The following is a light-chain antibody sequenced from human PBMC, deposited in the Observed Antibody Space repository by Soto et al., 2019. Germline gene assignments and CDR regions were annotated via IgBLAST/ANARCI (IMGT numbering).Light chain of an antibody. CDR1: SSDVGGSNF. CDR3: VSYTSSAPYV. CDR2: DVA. J-gene: IGLJ1*01. Sequence: QSALTQPASVSDSPGQSITISCTGTSSDVGGSNFVSWYQQHPGKPPKLIIYDVANRPSGVYNRFSGSKSGSTASLIISRLQTEYEADYYCVSYTSSAPYVFGTGTKLTVL. V-gene: IGLV2-14*03.